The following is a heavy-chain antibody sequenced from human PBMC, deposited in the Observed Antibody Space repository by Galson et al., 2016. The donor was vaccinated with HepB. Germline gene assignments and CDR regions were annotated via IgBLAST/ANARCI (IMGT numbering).Heavy chain of an antibody. CDR1: GFKFDDYG. Sequence: SLRLSCAASGFKFDDYGMSWVRQLPGKGLQWVSTIRGSGGGTYYAASVEGRFTISRDNSKNTLYLQMRDLRAEDTAVFYCVRDPRSRGWELRLSAFDVWGKGTMVTVS. V-gene: IGHV3-23*01. CDR2: IRGSGGGT. CDR3: VRDPRSRGWELRLSAFDV. D-gene: IGHD4-23*01. J-gene: IGHJ3*01.